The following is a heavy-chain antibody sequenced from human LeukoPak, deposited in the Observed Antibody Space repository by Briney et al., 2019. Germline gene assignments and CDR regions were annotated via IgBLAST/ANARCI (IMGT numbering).Heavy chain of an antibody. CDR3: AKGAVLRYFDWLSNWFDP. V-gene: IGHV3-23*01. D-gene: IGHD3-9*01. CDR1: GLTFSSYA. Sequence: GGSLRLSCAASGLTFSSYAMSWVRQAPGKGLEWVSAISGSGGSTYYADSVKGRFTISRDNSKNTLYLQMNSLRAEDTAVYYCAKGAVLRYFDWLSNWFDPWGQGTLVTVSS. CDR2: ISGSGGST. J-gene: IGHJ5*02.